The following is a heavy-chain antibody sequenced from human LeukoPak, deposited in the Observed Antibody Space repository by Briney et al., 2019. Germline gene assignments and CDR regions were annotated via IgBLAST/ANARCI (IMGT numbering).Heavy chain of an antibody. CDR2: ISYDGSNK. J-gene: IGHJ4*02. CDR1: GFTFSNAW. CDR3: ASNRVRGVNYYFDY. D-gene: IGHD3-10*02. V-gene: IGHV3-30-3*01. Sequence: TGGSLRLSCAASGFTFSNAWMSWVRQAPGKGLEWVAVISYDGSNKYYADSVKGRFTISRDNSKNTLYLQMNSLRAEDTAVYYCASNRVRGVNYYFDYWGQGTLVTVSS.